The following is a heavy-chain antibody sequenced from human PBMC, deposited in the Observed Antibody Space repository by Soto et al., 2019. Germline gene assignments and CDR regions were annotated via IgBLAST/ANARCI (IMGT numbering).Heavy chain of an antibody. Sequence: GGSLRLSCAASGFSFNIYAMKWVRQAPGKGLECVSAISAGGGNTYYADSVKGRFTISRDNSKNTLYLQMNSLRADDTAVYYCAKGCPYYGGTAPPMDVWGEGTTVTV. V-gene: IGHV3-23*01. CDR1: GFSFNIYA. D-gene: IGHD4-17*01. CDR2: ISAGGGNT. CDR3: AKGCPYYGGTAPPMDV. J-gene: IGHJ6*03.